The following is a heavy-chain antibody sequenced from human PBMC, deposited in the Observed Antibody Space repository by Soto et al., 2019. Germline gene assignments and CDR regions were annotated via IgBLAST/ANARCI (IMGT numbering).Heavy chain of an antibody. V-gene: IGHV3-23*01. CDR1: GFSFSSYD. CDR3: AKGRETTTSAKFCFDN. J-gene: IGHJ4*02. CDR2: LSVTGGGP. D-gene: IGHD1-26*01. Sequence: EVRLLESGGGLVQPGGSLRLSCAASGFSFSSYDMTWVRQAPGQGLEWVSSLSVTGGGPDYADSVRGRFTMSRDNSKNTLALEMSGLRADDSAVYYCAKGRETTTSAKFCFDNWGQGTLVTVSS.